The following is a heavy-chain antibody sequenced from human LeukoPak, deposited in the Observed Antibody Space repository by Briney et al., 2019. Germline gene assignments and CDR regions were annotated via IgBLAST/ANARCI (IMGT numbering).Heavy chain of an antibody. D-gene: IGHD3-3*01. CDR2: FHTSEGT. Sequence: SETLSLTFAVCGDSVNTGTYFWTWVRQPAGKALEWIGRFHTSEGTHYNPSLESRVTISVDTSKNHFSLEMTSVTAADTAVYYCASTVFGVTYNWLDPWGQGTLVTVSS. J-gene: IGHJ5*02. V-gene: IGHV4-61*02. CDR1: GDSVNTGTYF. CDR3: ASTVFGVTYNWLDP.